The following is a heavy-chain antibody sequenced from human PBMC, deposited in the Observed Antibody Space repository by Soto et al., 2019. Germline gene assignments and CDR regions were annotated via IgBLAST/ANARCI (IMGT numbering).Heavy chain of an antibody. J-gene: IGHJ6*03. V-gene: IGHV3-21*01. CDR3: ARDSLLTIFGVVPDYMDV. D-gene: IGHD3-3*01. Sequence: GGSLRLSCAASGFTFSSYSMNWVRQAPGKGLEWVSSISSSSSYIYYADSVKGRFTISRDNAKNSLYLQMNSLRAEDTAVYYCARDSLLTIFGVVPDYMDVWGKGTTVTVS. CDR1: GFTFSSYS. CDR2: ISSSSSYI.